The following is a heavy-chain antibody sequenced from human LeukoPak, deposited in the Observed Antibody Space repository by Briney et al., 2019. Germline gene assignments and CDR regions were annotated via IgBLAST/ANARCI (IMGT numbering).Heavy chain of an antibody. V-gene: IGHV1-2*02. CDR3: ARGYSNYGHYYYMDV. CDR2: INPNSGGT. Sequence: GASVKVSCKASGYTFTGYYMHWVRQAPGQGLEWMGWINPNSGGTNYAQKFQGRVTMTRDTSISTAYMELSRLRSDDTAVYYCARGYSNYGHYYYMDVWGKGTTVTVSS. J-gene: IGHJ6*03. CDR1: GYTFTGYY. D-gene: IGHD4-11*01.